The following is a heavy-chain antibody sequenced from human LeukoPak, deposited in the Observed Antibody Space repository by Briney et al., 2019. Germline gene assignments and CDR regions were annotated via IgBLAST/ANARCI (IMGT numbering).Heavy chain of an antibody. Sequence: PSETLSLTCTVSGGSISPDYWTWIRQTPGKGLEWIGYVYYNGLTSYNASLRSRLILSVDTARNQVSLKLTSVTAADTAVYYCTRERSTVTFDYWGQGTLVTVSS. V-gene: IGHV4-59*01. CDR1: GGSISPDY. J-gene: IGHJ4*02. CDR3: TRERSTVTFDY. CDR2: VYYNGLT. D-gene: IGHD4-17*01.